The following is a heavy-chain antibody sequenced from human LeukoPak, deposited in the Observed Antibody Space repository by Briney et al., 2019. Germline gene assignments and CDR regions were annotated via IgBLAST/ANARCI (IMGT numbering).Heavy chain of an antibody. CDR1: GGSISSGSYY. CDR2: IYTSGGT. V-gene: IGHV4-61*02. J-gene: IGHJ5*02. D-gene: IGHD6-13*01. CDR3: ARDRLAAAGRGFDP. Sequence: SETLSLTCTVSGGSISSGSYYWSWIRQPAGKGLEWIGRIYTSGGTNYNPSLKSRVTISVDTSKNQFSLKLSSVTAADTAVYYCARDRLAAAGRGFDPWGQGTLVTVSS.